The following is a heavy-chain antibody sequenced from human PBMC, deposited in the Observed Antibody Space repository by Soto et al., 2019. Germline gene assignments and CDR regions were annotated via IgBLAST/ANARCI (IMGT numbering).Heavy chain of an antibody. V-gene: IGHV3-15*01. D-gene: IGHD3-16*02. CDR1: GFPFSNAW. Sequence: EVQLVESGGGLVKPGGSLRLSCAASGFPFSNAWMSWVRQAPGEGQEWVARIKSETDGGTTDYAAPVEGRFTISRDDSKNTLDLQMNNLKTEDTAVYYCTTYDYIWWNSRLRWAYWGQGALVTVSS. CDR2: IKSETDGGTT. J-gene: IGHJ4*02. CDR3: TTYDYIWWNSRLRWAY.